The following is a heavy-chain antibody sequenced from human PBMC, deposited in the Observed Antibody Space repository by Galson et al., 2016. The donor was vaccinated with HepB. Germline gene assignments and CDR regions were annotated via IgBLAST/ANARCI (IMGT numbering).Heavy chain of an antibody. CDR1: GFIFRAYP. V-gene: IGHV3-30*04. J-gene: IGHJ4*02. Sequence: SLRLSCAASGFIFRAYPMHWVRQAPGKGLEWVAVLSSDGSNEWYADSVRGRFTIFRDNSQNTLYLQMSSLRAGDTAAYYCAREAERWNYLDYWGQGALVTVSS. CDR3: AREAERWNYLDY. D-gene: IGHD5-24*01. CDR2: LSSDGSNE.